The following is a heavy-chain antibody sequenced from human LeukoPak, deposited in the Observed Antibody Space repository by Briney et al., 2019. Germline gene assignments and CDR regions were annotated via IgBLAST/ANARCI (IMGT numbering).Heavy chain of an antibody. CDR2: IYSSGST. J-gene: IGHJ4*02. V-gene: IGHV4-39*07. CDR3: ARARGWDPTTFDY. CDR1: GVSISSGSNY. D-gene: IGHD1-26*01. Sequence: PSEALSLTCRVSGVSISSGSNYWGWIRQPPGKTLEWIGSIYSSGSTNYNPSLKSRVTISVDTSKNQFSLKLSSVTAADTAVYYCARARGWDPTTFDYWGQGTLVTVSS.